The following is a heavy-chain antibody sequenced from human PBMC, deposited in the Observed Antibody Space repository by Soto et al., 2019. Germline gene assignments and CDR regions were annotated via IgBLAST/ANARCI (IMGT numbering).Heavy chain of an antibody. CDR1: GFTVSSNY. D-gene: IGHD6-25*01. Sequence: GGSLRLSCAASGFTVSSNYMSWVRQAPGKGLEWVSVIYSGGSTYYADSVKGRFTISRDNSKNTRYLQMNSLRAEDTAVYYCAREVVAAVRRGDYYFDYWGQGTLVTVSS. J-gene: IGHJ4*02. CDR3: AREVVAAVRRGDYYFDY. CDR2: IYSGGST. V-gene: IGHV3-53*01.